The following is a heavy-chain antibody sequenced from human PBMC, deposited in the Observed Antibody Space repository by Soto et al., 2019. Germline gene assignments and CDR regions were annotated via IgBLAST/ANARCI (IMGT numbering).Heavy chain of an antibody. CDR2: IIPILGIA. CDR3: AIRAYYYGSGSYYNPFDY. CDR1: GGTFSSYT. D-gene: IGHD3-10*01. J-gene: IGHJ4*02. Sequence: QVQLVQSGAEVKKPGSSVKVSCKASGGTFSSYTISWVRQAPGQGLEWMGRIIPILGIANYAQKSRGRVTITADKSTSTAYMELSSLRSEDTAVYYCAIRAYYYGSGSYYNPFDYWGQGTLVTVSS. V-gene: IGHV1-69*02.